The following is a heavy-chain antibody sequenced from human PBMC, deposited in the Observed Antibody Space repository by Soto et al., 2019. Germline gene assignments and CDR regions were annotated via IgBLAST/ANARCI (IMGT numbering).Heavy chain of an antibody. Sequence: PSETLSLTCTVSGGSVCSGSYYWSWIRQPPGKGLEWIGYIYYSGSTNYNPSLKSRVTISVDTSKNQFSLKLSSVTAADTAVYYCARSPDSSGWYRGFADYWGQGTLVTVSS. J-gene: IGHJ4*02. CDR3: ARSPDSSGWYRGFADY. D-gene: IGHD6-19*01. CDR2: IYYSGST. CDR1: GGSVCSGSYY. V-gene: IGHV4-61*01.